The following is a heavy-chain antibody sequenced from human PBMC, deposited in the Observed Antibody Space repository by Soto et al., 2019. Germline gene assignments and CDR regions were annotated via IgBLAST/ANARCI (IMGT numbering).Heavy chain of an antibody. Sequence: PGGSLRLSCAASGFTFSSYAMSWVRQAPGKGLEWVSAISGSGGSTYYADSVKGRFTISRDNSKNTLYLQMNSLRAEDTAVYYCAKDGDNWNDFNWFDPWGQGTLVTVSS. CDR1: GFTFSSYA. CDR2: ISGSGGST. V-gene: IGHV3-23*01. J-gene: IGHJ5*02. CDR3: AKDGDNWNDFNWFDP. D-gene: IGHD1-20*01.